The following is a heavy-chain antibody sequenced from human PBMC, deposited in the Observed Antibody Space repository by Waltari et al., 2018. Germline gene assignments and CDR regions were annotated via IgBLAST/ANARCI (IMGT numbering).Heavy chain of an antibody. CDR1: EFTFSNCW. V-gene: IGHV3-7*01. J-gene: IGHJ4*02. D-gene: IGHD4-17*01. CDR2: IKQDGSEK. CDR3: AREATVTAADFDY. Sequence: EVRLVESGGGLVQPGGSLRLSCAAHEFTFSNCWMSWVRQAPGKGLEWVANIKQDGSEKYYVDSVKGRFTISRDNAKNSLYLQMNSLRGEDTAMYYCAREATVTAADFDYWGQGTLVTVSS.